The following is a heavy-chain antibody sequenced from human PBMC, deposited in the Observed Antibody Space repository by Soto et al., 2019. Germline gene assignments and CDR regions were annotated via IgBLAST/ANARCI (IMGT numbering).Heavy chain of an antibody. J-gene: IGHJ1*01. D-gene: IGHD1-26*01. Sequence: QVQLVESGGGVVQPGRSLRLSCAASGFTFSSYGMHCVRQAPGKGLEWVSVISYDGSDKYYADSVKGRFTISRDNSNNTLYLQMDSLRAEDTAVYDCAKGVVGDTTDFQHWGQGTLVTDSS. CDR1: GFTFSSYG. CDR3: AKGVVGDTTDFQH. CDR2: ISYDGSDK. V-gene: IGHV3-30*18.